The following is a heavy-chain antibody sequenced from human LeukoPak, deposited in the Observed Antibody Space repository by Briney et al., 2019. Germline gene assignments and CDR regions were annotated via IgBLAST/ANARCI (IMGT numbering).Heavy chain of an antibody. CDR2: INHSGST. Sequence: PSETLSLTCAVYGGSFSGYYWSWIRQPPGKGLEWIGEINHSGSTNYNPSLKSRVTISVDTSKNQFSLKLSSVTAAVTAVYYCARGGNPITIFGVVIYNWFDPWGQGTLVTVSS. J-gene: IGHJ5*02. CDR3: ARGGNPITIFGVVIYNWFDP. V-gene: IGHV4-34*01. CDR1: GGSFSGYY. D-gene: IGHD3-3*01.